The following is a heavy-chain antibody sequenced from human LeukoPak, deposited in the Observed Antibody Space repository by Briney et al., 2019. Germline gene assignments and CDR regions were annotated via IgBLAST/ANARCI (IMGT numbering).Heavy chain of an antibody. CDR1: DSNIGTYA. CDR3: AKDRISGQGGAARILDY. V-gene: IGHV3-23*01. D-gene: IGHD6-6*01. J-gene: IGHJ4*02. CDR2: RSGGGLST. Sequence: HTGGSLRLSCGAPDSNIGTYAVTWVRQVPGKGLEWVSGRSGGGLSTYYARSVKGRFTISRDTSKNTFYLEMNSLGADDTALYYCAKDRISGQGGAARILDYWGQGILVTVSS.